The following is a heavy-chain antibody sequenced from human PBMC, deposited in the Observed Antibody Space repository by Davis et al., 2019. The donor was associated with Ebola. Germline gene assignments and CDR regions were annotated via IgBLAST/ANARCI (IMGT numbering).Heavy chain of an antibody. V-gene: IGHV1-18*01. D-gene: IGHD6-13*01. J-gene: IGHJ4*02. CDR3: ARDHRGRIAAPRVGNY. CDR2: ISAYNGNT. Sequence: ASVKVSCKASGYTFTSYGISWVRQAPGQGLEWMGWISAYNGNTNYAQKLQGRVTMTTDTSTSTAYMELRSLRSDDTAVYYCARDHRGRIAAPRVGNYWGQGTLVTVSS. CDR1: GYTFTSYG.